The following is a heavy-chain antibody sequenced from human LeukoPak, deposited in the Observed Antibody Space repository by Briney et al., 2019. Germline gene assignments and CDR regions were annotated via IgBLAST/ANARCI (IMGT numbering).Heavy chain of an antibody. Sequence: SLRLSCVASGLKFDDYAMQWVRQAPGKGLEWVSGISWNSGSIAYADSVKGRFTISRDNAKNSLYLQMNSLRPEDTAFYYCAASWTEVYWGQGILVTVSS. CDR3: AASWTEVY. D-gene: IGHD1-1*01. CDR2: ISWNSGSI. CDR1: GLKFDDYA. V-gene: IGHV3-9*01. J-gene: IGHJ4*02.